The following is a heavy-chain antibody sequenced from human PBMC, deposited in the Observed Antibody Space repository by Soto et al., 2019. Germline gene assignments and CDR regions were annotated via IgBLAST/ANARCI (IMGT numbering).Heavy chain of an antibody. D-gene: IGHD2-15*01. J-gene: IGHJ3*02. Sequence: EVQVLESGGGLVQPGGSLRLSCEGSGFTVSSHAMTWIRQAPGKGPEWVSTVTADGGTYYADSVKGRFAMSRDTSXXTXYLPMNRLGAADPAAYYCAPHVSCSVGSCQYDAFAIRGQGTMVTVSS. CDR3: APHVSCSVGSCQYDAFAI. CDR2: VTADGGT. CDR1: GFTVSSHA. V-gene: IGHV3-23*01.